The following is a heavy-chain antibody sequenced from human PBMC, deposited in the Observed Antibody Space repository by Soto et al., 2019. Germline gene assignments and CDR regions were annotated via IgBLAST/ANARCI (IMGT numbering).Heavy chain of an antibody. CDR3: ARSEPLRYFDWLNWFDP. CDR1: GYTFTGYY. V-gene: IGHV1-2*04. D-gene: IGHD3-9*01. J-gene: IGHJ5*02. CDR2: INPNSGGT. Sequence: QVQLVQSGAEVKKPGASVKVSCKASGYTFTGYYMHWVRQAPGQGLEWMGWINPNSGGTNYAQKFQGWVTMTRDTSISTAYMELSRLSSDDTAVYYCARSEPLRYFDWLNWFDPWGQGTLVTVSS.